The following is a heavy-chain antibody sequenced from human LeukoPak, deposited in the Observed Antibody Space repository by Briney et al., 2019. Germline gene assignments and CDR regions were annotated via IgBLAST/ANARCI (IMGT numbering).Heavy chain of an antibody. J-gene: IGHJ4*02. D-gene: IGHD5-18*01. CDR1: GFTFTSYA. CDR3: AKDGNNYGFPYYFDY. Sequence: PGGSLRLSCAASGFTFTSYAVSWVRQAPGRGLEWVSGIRGSGGTTKYADSVKGRFTISRDNSKNTLYLQMNSLRAEDTAVYYCAKDGNNYGFPYYFDYWGQGILVTASS. V-gene: IGHV3-23*01. CDR2: IRGSGGTT.